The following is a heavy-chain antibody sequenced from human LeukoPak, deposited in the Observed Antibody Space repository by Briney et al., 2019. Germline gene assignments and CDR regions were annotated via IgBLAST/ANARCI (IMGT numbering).Heavy chain of an antibody. CDR2: VNSDGTGT. J-gene: IGHJ6*03. CDR3: IRTLIVATSPYMDV. Sequence: RGSLRLSCAASGFTFSSYWMHWVRQAPGKGLVWVSRVNSDGTGTTYADSVEGRFTISRDNAKKTVYLQMKSLRAEDTAIYYCIRTLIVATSPYMDVWGKGTTVTVSS. CDR1: GFTFSSYW. D-gene: IGHD5-12*01. V-gene: IGHV3-74*01.